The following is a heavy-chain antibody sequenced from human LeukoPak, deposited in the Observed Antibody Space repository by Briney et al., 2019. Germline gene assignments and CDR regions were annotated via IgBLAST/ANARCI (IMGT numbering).Heavy chain of an antibody. Sequence: PGGSLRLSCAASGFTFSSYSMNWVRQAPGKGLEWVSSISSSSSYIYYADSVKGRFTISRDNAKNSLYLQMNSLRAEDTAIYYCAKEAELVLEFDYWGQGSLVTVSS. D-gene: IGHD6-13*01. J-gene: IGHJ4*02. V-gene: IGHV3-21*04. CDR3: AKEAELVLEFDY. CDR1: GFTFSSYS. CDR2: ISSSSSYI.